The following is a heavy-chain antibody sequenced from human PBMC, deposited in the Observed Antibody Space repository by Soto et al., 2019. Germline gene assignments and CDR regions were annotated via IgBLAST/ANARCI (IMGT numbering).Heavy chain of an antibody. V-gene: IGHV4-39*01. D-gene: IGHD5-18*01. CDR2: ISYDGST. Sequence: SETLSLTCTVSGGSIRRSTYYWDWIHQPPGKGLEWIGSISYDGSTYYNPSLKSRVTISVDTSRNQFSLKVNYVTAADAAVYFCASQAGGYSYGPFDYWGQGALVTVSS. CDR3: ASQAGGYSYGPFDY. CDR1: GGSIRRSTYY. J-gene: IGHJ4*02.